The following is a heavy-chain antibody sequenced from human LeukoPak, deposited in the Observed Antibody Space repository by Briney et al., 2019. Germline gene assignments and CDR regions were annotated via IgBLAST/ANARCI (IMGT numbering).Heavy chain of an antibody. CDR3: ARDRYYYDSSGYLDY. D-gene: IGHD3-22*01. J-gene: IGHJ4*02. Sequence: GGSLRLSCAASGFIFSNYNMNWVRQAPGKGLEWGLSISNSGTYIYYADSARGRFTISRDNAKSSLYLQMNSLRAEDTAVYYCARDRYYYDSSGYLDYWGQGTPVTASS. V-gene: IGHV3-21*01. CDR1: GFIFSNYN. CDR2: ISNSGTYI.